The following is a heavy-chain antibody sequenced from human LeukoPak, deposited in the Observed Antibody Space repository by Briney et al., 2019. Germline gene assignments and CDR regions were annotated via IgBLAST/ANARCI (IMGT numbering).Heavy chain of an antibody. Sequence: SETLSLTCAVYGGSFGGYYWSWIRQPPGKGLEWIGEINHSGSTNYNPSLKSRVTISVDTSKNQFSLKLSSVTAADTAVYYCARGRQRITMVRGVMKYFDYWGQGTLVTVSS. J-gene: IGHJ4*02. V-gene: IGHV4-34*01. CDR2: INHSGST. CDR1: GGSFGGYY. D-gene: IGHD3-10*01. CDR3: ARGRQRITMVRGVMKYFDY.